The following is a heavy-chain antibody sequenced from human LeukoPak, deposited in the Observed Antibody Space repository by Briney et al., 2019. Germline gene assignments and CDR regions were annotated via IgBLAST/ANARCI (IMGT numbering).Heavy chain of an antibody. CDR2: IYSGGNT. CDR3: ASRAGEYSHPYDY. Sequence: GGSLRLSCTVSGFTVSSNSWSWVRQAPGKGLEWVSFIYSGGNTHYSDSVKGRFTISRDNSKNTLYLQMNSLRAEDTAIYYCASRAGEYSHPYDYWGQGTLVTVSS. CDR1: GFTVSSNS. D-gene: IGHD2-15*01. J-gene: IGHJ4*02. V-gene: IGHV3-53*01.